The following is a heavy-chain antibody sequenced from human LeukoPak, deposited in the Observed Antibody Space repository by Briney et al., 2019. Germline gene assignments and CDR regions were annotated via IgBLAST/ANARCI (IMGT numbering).Heavy chain of an antibody. CDR2: IIPILGIA. V-gene: IGHV1-69*04. CDR1: GGTFSSYA. J-gene: IGHJ6*02. CDR3: AREGKDLRDGMDV. Sequence: ASVKVSCKASGGTFSSYAISWVRQAPGQGLEWMGRIIPILGIANYAQKFQGRVTITADKSTSTAYLELSTLRSEDTAVYYCAREGKDLRDGMDVWGQGTTVIVSS.